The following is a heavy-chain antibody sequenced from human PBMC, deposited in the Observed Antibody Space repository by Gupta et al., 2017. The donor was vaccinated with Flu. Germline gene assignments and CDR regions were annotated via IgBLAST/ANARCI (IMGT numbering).Heavy chain of an antibody. D-gene: IGHD4-17*01. CDR3: ATVTTGC. CDR1: GFPFSGYY. Sequence: EVQLVESGGGLVQRGGSLRLSCAASGFPFSGYYLQWVRQAPGKGLVWVSRINPDGSSTTYADSVKGRFTISRDNAKNTLYLQMNSLGADDTAVYYCATVTTGCWGQGTLVTVSS. J-gene: IGHJ4*02. CDR2: INPDGSST. V-gene: IGHV3-74*03.